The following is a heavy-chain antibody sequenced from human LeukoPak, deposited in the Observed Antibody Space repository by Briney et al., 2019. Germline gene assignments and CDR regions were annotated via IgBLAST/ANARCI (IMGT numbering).Heavy chain of an antibody. CDR2: VGRSRTTI. CDR3: ATWLRALDY. J-gene: IGHJ4*02. D-gene: IGHD5-12*01. CDR1: GFTFGDYA. Sequence: GGSLRLSCTASGFTFGDYAMTWVRQAPGKGLEWVSYVGRSRTTIYYADSVRGRFTISRDNAKNSLYLQMNSLRDEDTAVYYCATWLRALDYWGQGTLVTVSS. V-gene: IGHV3-48*02.